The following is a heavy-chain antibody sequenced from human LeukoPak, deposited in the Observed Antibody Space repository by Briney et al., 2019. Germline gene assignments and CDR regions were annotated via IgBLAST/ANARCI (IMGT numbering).Heavy chain of an antibody. CDR1: GGSFSGYY. V-gene: IGHV4-34*01. D-gene: IGHD3-16*01. Sequence: PSETLSLTCAVYGGSFSGYYWSWIRQPPGKGLEWIGEINHSGSTYYNPSLKSRVTISVDTSKNQFSLKLSSVTAADTAVYYCARRLPYMHPTNYYYYYYYMDVWGKGTTVTISS. CDR2: INHSGST. J-gene: IGHJ6*03. CDR3: ARRLPYMHPTNYYYYYYYMDV.